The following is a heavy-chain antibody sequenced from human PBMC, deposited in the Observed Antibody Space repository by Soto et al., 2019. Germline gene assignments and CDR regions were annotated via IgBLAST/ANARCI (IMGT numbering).Heavy chain of an antibody. CDR3: ARDFVGPAAGHAQHDAFDI. J-gene: IGHJ3*02. D-gene: IGHD6-13*01. Sequence: SETLSLTCTVSGGSISSYYWSWIRQPPGKGLEWIGYIYYSGSTNYNPSLKSRVTISVDTSKNQFSLKLSSVTAADTAVYYCARDFVGPAAGHAQHDAFDIWGQGTMVTVSS. V-gene: IGHV4-59*01. CDR2: IYYSGST. CDR1: GGSISSYY.